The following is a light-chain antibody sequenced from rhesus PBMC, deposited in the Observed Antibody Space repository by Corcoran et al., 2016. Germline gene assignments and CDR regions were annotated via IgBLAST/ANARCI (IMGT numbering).Light chain of an antibody. Sequence: QAALTPPRSVSGSPGPSVTISCTGTSSDIGGYNYVSWYQQHPGTAPKLMIYQVSKRPSGVSDRFSGSKSGNTASLTISGLQAEDEADDYCSSYAVSNTDVFGSGTKLTVL. CDR1: SSDIGGYNY. CDR2: QVS. J-gene: IGLJ6*01. CDR3: SSYAVSNTDV. V-gene: IGLV2-32*02.